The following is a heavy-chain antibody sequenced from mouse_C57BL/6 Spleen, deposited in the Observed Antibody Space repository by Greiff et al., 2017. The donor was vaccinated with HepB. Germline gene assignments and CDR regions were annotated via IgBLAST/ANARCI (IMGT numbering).Heavy chain of an antibody. D-gene: IGHD1-1*01. CDR1: GFSLTSYG. V-gene: IGHV2-5*01. Sequence: VKLQESGPGLVQPSQSLSITCTVSGFSLTSYGVHWVRQSPGKGLEWLGVIWRGGSTDYNAAFMSRLSITKDNSKSQVFFKMNSLQADDTAIYYCAKNALLITTVVAHWYFDVWGTGTTVTVSS. CDR2: IWRGGST. CDR3: AKNALLITTVVAHWYFDV. J-gene: IGHJ1*03.